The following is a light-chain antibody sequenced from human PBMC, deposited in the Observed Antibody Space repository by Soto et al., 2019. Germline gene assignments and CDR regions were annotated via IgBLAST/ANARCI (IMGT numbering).Light chain of an antibody. CDR3: QHYNGY. V-gene: IGKV1-5*01. CDR1: QTIRSW. Sequence: DMPMTQSPTTLSASVGDRVTITCRASQTIRSWLDWYQQKPGKAPKVLIYDASTLESGVPSRFSGSGFGTEFTLTISSLQPDDFATYYCQHYNGYFGQGTKLEIK. CDR2: DAS. J-gene: IGKJ2*01.